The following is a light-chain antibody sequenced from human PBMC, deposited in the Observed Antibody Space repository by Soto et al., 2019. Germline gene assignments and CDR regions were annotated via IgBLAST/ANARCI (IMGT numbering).Light chain of an antibody. CDR3: CSYATSSTFERVV. V-gene: IGLV2-23*03. J-gene: IGLJ2*01. CDR2: EGS. CDR1: SSDVGIYNL. Sequence: QSALTQPASVSGSPGQSITISCPVTSSDVGIYNLVSWYQHHPGQAPKLMIYEGSKRPSGVSNRFSGSNSGNTASLTISGLQAEEEADDYCCSYATSSTFERVVYGGGTKLTVL.